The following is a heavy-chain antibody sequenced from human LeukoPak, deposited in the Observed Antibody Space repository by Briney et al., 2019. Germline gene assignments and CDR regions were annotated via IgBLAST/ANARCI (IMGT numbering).Heavy chain of an antibody. Sequence: PGGSLRLSCAASGFTFSSYAMHWVRQAPGKGLEWVAVISYDGSNKYYADSVKGRFTISRDNSKNTLYLQMNSLRAEDTAVYYCARARHDYGDYKWARPNWFDPWGQGTLVTVSS. CDR2: ISYDGSNK. J-gene: IGHJ5*02. D-gene: IGHD4-17*01. CDR3: ARARHDYGDYKWARPNWFDP. CDR1: GFTFSSYA. V-gene: IGHV3-30-3*01.